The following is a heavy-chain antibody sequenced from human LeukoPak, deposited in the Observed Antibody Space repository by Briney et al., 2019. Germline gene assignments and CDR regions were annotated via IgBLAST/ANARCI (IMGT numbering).Heavy chain of an antibody. CDR3: ARHSYAGSQYFFDY. Sequence: SETLSLTCTVSGGSISSYYWSWIRQPPGKGLEWIGFIYYSGSTNYNPSLKSRVTISVDTSKNQFSLRLSSVTAADTALYYCARHSYAGSQYFFDYWGQGTLDTVSS. D-gene: IGHD2-8*01. V-gene: IGHV4-59*08. CDR1: GGSISSYY. CDR2: IYYSGST. J-gene: IGHJ4*02.